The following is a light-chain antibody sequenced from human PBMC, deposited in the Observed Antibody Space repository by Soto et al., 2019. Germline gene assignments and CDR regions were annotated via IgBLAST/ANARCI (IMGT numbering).Light chain of an antibody. CDR3: NSYAGGLVL. CDR1: NNDVGFYNY. J-gene: IGLJ2*01. CDR2: DVN. V-gene: IGLV2-11*01. Sequence: QSALTQPRSVSGSPGLSVTISCTGTNNDVGFYNYVSWYQQQLGKAPKLLIYDVNKRPSGVPPRFSGSKSANTASLTISGLQAADEADYYCNSYAGGLVLFGGGTNLTVL.